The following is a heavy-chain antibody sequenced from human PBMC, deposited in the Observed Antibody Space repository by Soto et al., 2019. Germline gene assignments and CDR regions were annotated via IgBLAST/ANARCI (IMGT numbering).Heavy chain of an antibody. V-gene: IGHV3-23*01. J-gene: IGHJ4*02. CDR3: AILQHEYYYDSSGPTSRGY. CDR1: GFTFSSYA. CDR2: ISGSGGST. Sequence: PGGSLRLSCAAAGFTFSSYAMSWVRQATGKGLEWVSAISGSGGSTYYADSVKGRFTISRDNSKNTLYLQMNSPRAEDTAVYYCAILQHEYYYDSSGPTSRGYWGQGTLVPVSS. D-gene: IGHD3-22*01.